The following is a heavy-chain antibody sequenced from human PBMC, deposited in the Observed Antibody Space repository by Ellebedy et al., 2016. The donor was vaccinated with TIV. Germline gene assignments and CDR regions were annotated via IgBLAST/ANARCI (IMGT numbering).Heavy chain of an antibody. Sequence: GESLKISCAASGFTFSSYYMHWVRQAPGKGLVCVSRLNVDGTFTSYADSVKGRFTISRDNAKNTLYLQMNRLRDEDTAVYFCARGNSGWKGIDYWGQGTLVTVSS. CDR2: LNVDGTFT. J-gene: IGHJ4*02. CDR3: ARGNSGWKGIDY. CDR1: GFTFSSYY. D-gene: IGHD6-19*01. V-gene: IGHV3-74*01.